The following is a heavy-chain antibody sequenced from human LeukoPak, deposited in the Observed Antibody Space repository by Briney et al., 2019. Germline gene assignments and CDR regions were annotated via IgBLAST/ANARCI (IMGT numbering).Heavy chain of an antibody. CDR2: IYYSGST. V-gene: IGHV4-39*07. Sequence: PSETLSLTCTVSGGSISSSSYYWGWIRQPPGKGLEWIGSIYYSGSTYYNPSLKSRVTISVDTSKNQFSLKLSSVTAADTAVYYCAREGFGWFDPWGQGTLVTVSS. CDR3: AREGFGWFDP. J-gene: IGHJ5*02. D-gene: IGHD3-10*01. CDR1: GGSISSSSYY.